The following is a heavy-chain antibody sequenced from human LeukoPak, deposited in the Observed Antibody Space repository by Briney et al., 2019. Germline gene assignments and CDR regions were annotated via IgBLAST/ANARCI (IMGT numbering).Heavy chain of an antibody. V-gene: IGHV3-11*04. CDR3: ARPTWTNYMDV. Sequence: PGGSLRLSCAASGFTFSDYYMNWIRQAPGKGLEWVSYISRSGSTIFYADSVKGRFTISRDNAKNSVSLQMNSLRAEDTAVYFCARPTWTNYMDVWGKGTTVTVSS. CDR1: GFTFSDYY. D-gene: IGHD3/OR15-3a*01. J-gene: IGHJ6*03. CDR2: ISRSGSTI.